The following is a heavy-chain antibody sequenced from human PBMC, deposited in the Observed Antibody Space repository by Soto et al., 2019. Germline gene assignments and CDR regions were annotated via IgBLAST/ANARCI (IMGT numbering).Heavy chain of an antibody. CDR2: IIPIVGKT. D-gene: IGHD2-2*01. Sequence: QVQLVQSGAEVRKPGSSVTVSCETSGDTFNNYVINWVRQAPGQGPEWMGRIIPIVGKTIYAQRFQGRDTXTXDXXTTTVYMDLSSLRIDDTAVYFCAREGTSTSTGMDYWGQGSLVTVSS. V-gene: IGHV1-69*04. CDR3: AREGTSTSTGMDY. CDR1: GDTFNNYV. J-gene: IGHJ4*02.